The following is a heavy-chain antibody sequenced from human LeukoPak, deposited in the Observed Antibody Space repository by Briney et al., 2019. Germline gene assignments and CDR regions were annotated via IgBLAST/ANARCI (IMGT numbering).Heavy chain of an antibody. V-gene: IGHV4-34*01. CDR3: ASYSYGYPNWFDP. D-gene: IGHD5-18*01. CDR1: GGSFSGYY. CDR2: INHSGST. J-gene: IGHJ5*02. Sequence: SETLSLTCAVYGGSFSGYYWSWLRQPPGKELEWLGEINHSGSTNYNPSLTSRVTISVDTSKNQFSLKLSSVTAADTAVYYCASYSYGYPNWFDPWGQGTLVTVSS.